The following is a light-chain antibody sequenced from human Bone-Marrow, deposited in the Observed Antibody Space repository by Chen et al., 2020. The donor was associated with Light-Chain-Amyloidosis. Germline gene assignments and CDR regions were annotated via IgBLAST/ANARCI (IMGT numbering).Light chain of an antibody. CDR2: RDT. CDR1: DLPTKY. Sequence: SYELTQPSSVSVSPVQTARITCSGDDLPTKYAYWYQQKQGQAPVLVIHRDTGRPSGISERSSGSSSGTTATLTISGVQAEDEADYHCQSADSSGTYEVIFGGGTKLTVL. J-gene: IGLJ2*01. V-gene: IGLV3-25*03. CDR3: QSADSSGTYEVI.